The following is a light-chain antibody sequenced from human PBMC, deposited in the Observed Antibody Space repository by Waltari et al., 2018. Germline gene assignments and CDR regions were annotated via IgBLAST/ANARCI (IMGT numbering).Light chain of an antibody. Sequence: QSALTQPASVSAPPGQPTTISCSGTHSYVCAYDFLPWYQQHPGKAPHLIIYEDSNRPSGISNRFSASKSGNTASLTISGLQAEDEADYYCSSYTTSSAPGVFGTGTRVTVL. J-gene: IGLJ1*01. CDR2: EDS. V-gene: IGLV2-14*01. CDR3: SSYTTSSAPGV. CDR1: HSYVCAYDF.